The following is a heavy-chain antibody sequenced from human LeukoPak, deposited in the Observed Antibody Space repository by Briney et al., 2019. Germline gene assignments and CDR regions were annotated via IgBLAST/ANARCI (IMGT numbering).Heavy chain of an antibody. CDR3: ARRGAPSYYYYMDV. Sequence: SETLSLTCTVSGGSISSSSYYWGWIRQPPGKGLEWIGSIYYSGSTYYNPSLKSRVTISVDTSKNQFSLKLSSVTAADTAVYYCARRGAPSYYYYMDVWGKGTTVTISS. J-gene: IGHJ6*03. V-gene: IGHV4-39*01. CDR2: IYYSGST. CDR1: GGSISSSSYY.